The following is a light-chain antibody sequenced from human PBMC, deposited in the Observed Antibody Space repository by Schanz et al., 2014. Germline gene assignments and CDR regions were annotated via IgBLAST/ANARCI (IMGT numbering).Light chain of an antibody. CDR2: DVS. Sequence: QSALTQPASVSGSPGQSITISCTGTSSDVGGYNYVSWYQQHPGKAPKLMIYDVSNRPSGVSNRFSGSKSGTSASLAISGLQSEDEADYYCAAWDDSLSAWLFGGGTKLTVL. CDR3: AAWDDSLSAWL. J-gene: IGLJ3*02. CDR1: SSDVGGYNY. V-gene: IGLV2-14*01.